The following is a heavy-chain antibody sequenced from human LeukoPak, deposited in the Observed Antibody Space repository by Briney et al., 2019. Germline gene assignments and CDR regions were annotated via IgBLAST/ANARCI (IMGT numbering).Heavy chain of an antibody. Sequence: QRGGSLRLSCAASGFTFSGYAMSWVRQAPGKGLEWVSAISGCGGSVYYADSVKGRFTISRDNSKNTLYLQMNSLRAEDTAVYYCAKDGAYYDILTGYYWVDAFDTWGQGTMVTVSS. CDR1: GFTFSGYA. CDR3: AKDGAYYDILTGYYWVDAFDT. V-gene: IGHV3-23*01. CDR2: ISGCGGSV. D-gene: IGHD3-9*01. J-gene: IGHJ3*02.